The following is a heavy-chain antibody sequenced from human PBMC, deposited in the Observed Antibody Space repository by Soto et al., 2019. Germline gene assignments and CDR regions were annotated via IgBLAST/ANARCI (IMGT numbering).Heavy chain of an antibody. V-gene: IGHV4-59*01. D-gene: IGHD1-7*01. CDR1: GGSISSYY. Sequence: QVQLQESGPGLVKPSETLSLTCTVSGGSISSYYWSWIRQPPGKGLEWIGYIYYSGSTNYNPSLTRRVTRSVDTSKNQFSLKLSSVTAADTAVYYCARNYVHAFDIWGQGTMGTVSS. CDR3: ARNYVHAFDI. CDR2: IYYSGST. J-gene: IGHJ3*02.